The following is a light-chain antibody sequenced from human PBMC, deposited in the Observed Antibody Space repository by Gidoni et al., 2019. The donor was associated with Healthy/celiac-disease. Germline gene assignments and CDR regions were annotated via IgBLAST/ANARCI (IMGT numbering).Light chain of an antibody. J-gene: IGLJ2*01. CDR2: STS. Sequence: QTVVTPEPSLTVSPGGTATLTCASSTGAVTSGYYPNWFQQKPGQAPRAQLYSTSNNHAWTPARFSGSLLGGRAALTLSFVQPVDEVEYYCLLYYCGAQVVFGGGTKLTVL. CDR3: LLYYCGAQVV. CDR1: TGAVTSGYY. V-gene: IGLV7-43*01.